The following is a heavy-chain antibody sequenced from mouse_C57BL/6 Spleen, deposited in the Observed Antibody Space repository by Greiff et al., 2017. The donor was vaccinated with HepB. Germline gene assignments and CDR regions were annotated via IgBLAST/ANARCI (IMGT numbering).Heavy chain of an antibody. D-gene: IGHD1-1*01. J-gene: IGHJ4*01. CDR2: ISSGSSTI. CDR3: AKSLLRFYAMDY. V-gene: IGHV5-17*01. CDR1: GFTFSDYG. Sequence: EVKVVESGGGLVKPGGSLKLSCAASGFTFSDYGMHWVRQAPEKGLEWVAYISSGSSTIYYADTVKGRFTISRDNAKNTLFLQMTSLRSEDTAMYYCAKSLLRFYAMDYWGQGTSVTVSS.